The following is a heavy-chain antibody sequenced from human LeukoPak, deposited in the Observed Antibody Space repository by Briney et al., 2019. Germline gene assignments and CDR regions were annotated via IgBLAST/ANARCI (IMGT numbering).Heavy chain of an antibody. J-gene: IGHJ4*02. D-gene: IGHD6-13*01. CDR1: GLTFSSYA. V-gene: IGHV3-30*04. CDR2: ISYDGSNK. CDR3: ARKDSSSWRSFDY. Sequence: PGGSLRLSCAAPGLTFSSYAMHWVRRAPGKGRGWVAVISYDGSNKYYADSVKGRFTISRDNSKNTLYLQMNSLRAEDTAVYYCARKDSSSWRSFDYWGQGTLVTVSS.